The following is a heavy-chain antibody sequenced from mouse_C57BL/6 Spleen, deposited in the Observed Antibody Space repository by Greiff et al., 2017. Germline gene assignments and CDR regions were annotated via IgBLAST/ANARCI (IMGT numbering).Heavy chain of an antibody. V-gene: IGHV5-6*01. J-gene: IGHJ3*01. CDR1: GFTFSSYG. D-gene: IGHD4-1*01. CDR3: AELGQFAY. CDR2: ISSGGSYT. Sequence: EVQRVESGGDLVKPGGSLKLSCAASGFTFSSYGMSWVRQTPDKRLEWVATISSGGSYTYYPDSVKGRFTISRDNAKNTLYLQMSSLKSEDTAMYYCAELGQFAYWGQGTLVTVSA.